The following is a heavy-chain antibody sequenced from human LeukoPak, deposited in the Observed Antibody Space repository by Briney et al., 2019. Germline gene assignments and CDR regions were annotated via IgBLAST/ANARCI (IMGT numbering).Heavy chain of an antibody. J-gene: IGHJ5*02. Sequence: SETLSLTCTVSGGSISTYYWSWIRQPPGKGLEWIGYIYYSGSTNYNPSLKSRVTISVDMSKNQFSLRLSSVTAADTAVYYCARVDQSGYDTRGWFDPWGQGTLVTVSS. CDR3: ARVDQSGYDTRGWFDP. CDR2: IYYSGST. V-gene: IGHV4-59*01. CDR1: GGSISTYY. D-gene: IGHD5-12*01.